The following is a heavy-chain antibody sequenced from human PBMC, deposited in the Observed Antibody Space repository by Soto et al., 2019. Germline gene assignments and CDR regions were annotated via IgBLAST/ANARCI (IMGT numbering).Heavy chain of an antibody. J-gene: IGHJ6*02. D-gene: IGHD1-20*01. CDR1: GGSISSYY. CDR3: ARYKSNYYYGMDV. Sequence: SETLSLTCTVSGGSISSYYWSWIRQPPGKGLEWIGYIYYSGITNHNPSLKSRVTISVDTSKNQFSLKLSSVTAADTAVYYCARYKSNYYYGMDVWGQGTTVT. CDR2: IYYSGIT. V-gene: IGHV4-59*01.